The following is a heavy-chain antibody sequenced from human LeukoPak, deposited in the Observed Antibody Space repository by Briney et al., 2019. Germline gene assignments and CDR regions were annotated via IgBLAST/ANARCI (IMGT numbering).Heavy chain of an antibody. CDR1: GGSISTYY. J-gene: IGHJ4*02. V-gene: IGHV4-59*08. D-gene: IGHD3-10*01. CDR3: ARQEAYGSGSVGFDY. CDR2: IYYSGSS. Sequence: SETLSLTCTVSGGSISTYYWSWIRQPPGKGLEWIGYIYYSGSSNYNPSLKSHFTISVDTSKNQFSLKLGSVTAADTAVYYCARQEAYGSGSVGFDYWGQGILVTVSS.